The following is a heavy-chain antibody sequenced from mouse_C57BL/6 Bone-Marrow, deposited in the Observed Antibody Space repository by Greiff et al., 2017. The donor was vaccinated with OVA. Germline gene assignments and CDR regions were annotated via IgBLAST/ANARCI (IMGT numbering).Heavy chain of an antibody. V-gene: IGHV7-1*01. D-gene: IGHD1-1*01. CDR2: SRNKANDYTT. Sequence: EVNVVESGGVLVQSGRSLRLSCATSGFTFSDFYMEWVRQAPGKGLEWIAASRNKANDYTTEYSASVKGRFIVSRDTSQSILYLQMNALRAEDTAIYYCARDALYGGLYCDVWGTGTTVTVSS. CDR1: GFTFSDFY. J-gene: IGHJ1*03. CDR3: ARDALYGGLYCDV.